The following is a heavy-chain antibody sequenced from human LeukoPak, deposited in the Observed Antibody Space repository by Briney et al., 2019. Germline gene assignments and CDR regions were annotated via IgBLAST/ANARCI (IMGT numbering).Heavy chain of an antibody. CDR1: GGSISSYY. V-gene: IGHV4-59*01. CDR3: ARLRGYLFDY. J-gene: IGHJ4*02. D-gene: IGHD5-12*01. CDR2: IYYSGST. Sequence: SETLSLTCTVSGGSISSYYWSWIRQPPGKGLEWIGYIYYSGSTNYNPSLKSRVTISVDTSKNQFSLKLSSVTAADTAVYYCARLRGYLFDYWGQGTLVTVSS.